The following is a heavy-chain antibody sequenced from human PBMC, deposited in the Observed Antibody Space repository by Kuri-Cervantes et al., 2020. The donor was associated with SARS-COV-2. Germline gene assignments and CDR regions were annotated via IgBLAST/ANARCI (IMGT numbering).Heavy chain of an antibody. Sequence: GESLKISCAASGFTFSSYSMNWVRQAPGKGLEWVSSISSSSSYIYYADSVKGRFTISRDNAKNSLYLQMNSLRAEDTAVYYCAKGDIAGPDYWGQGTLVTVSS. CDR1: GFTFSSYS. V-gene: IGHV3-21*01. J-gene: IGHJ4*02. CDR3: AKGDIAGPDY. CDR2: ISSSSSYI. D-gene: IGHD5-12*01.